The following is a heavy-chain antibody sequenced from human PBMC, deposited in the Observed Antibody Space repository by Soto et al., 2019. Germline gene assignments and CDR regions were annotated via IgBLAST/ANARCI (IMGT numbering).Heavy chain of an antibody. CDR3: ARGRAVTIFGVVQYNWFDP. CDR2: IIPIFGTA. Sequence: QVQLVQSGAEVKKPGASVKVSCKASGGTFSSYAISWVRQAPGQGLEWMGGIIPIFGTANYAQKFQGRVTITADESTSTAYMELSSLRSEDTAVYYCARGRAVTIFGVVQYNWFDPWGQGTLVTVSS. J-gene: IGHJ5*02. D-gene: IGHD3-3*01. V-gene: IGHV1-69*01. CDR1: GGTFSSYA.